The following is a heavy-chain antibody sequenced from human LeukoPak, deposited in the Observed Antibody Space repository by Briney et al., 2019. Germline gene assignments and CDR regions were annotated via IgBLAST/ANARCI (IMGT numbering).Heavy chain of an antibody. J-gene: IGHJ3*02. CDR3: AKADSTGPLGAFDI. CDR2: ISGDGGST. V-gene: IGHV3-43*02. D-gene: IGHD2-8*02. CDR1: GFTFCSYW. Sequence: GGSLRLSCAATGFTFCSYWLHWGRQAPGKGLEWVSLISGDGGSTYYADSVKGRFTISRDNSKNSLYLQMNSLRTEDTALYYCAKADSTGPLGAFDIWGQGTMVTVSS.